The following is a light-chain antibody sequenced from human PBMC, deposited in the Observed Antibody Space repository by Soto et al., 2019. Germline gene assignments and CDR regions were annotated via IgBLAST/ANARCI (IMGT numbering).Light chain of an antibody. CDR3: QQYQIDWT. J-gene: IGKJ1*01. CDR1: QNIERW. CDR2: DVS. Sequence: DIQMTQSPSTLSASVGDIVTITCRASQNIERWLAWYQQKPGKAPKLLLYDVSSLESGVPSRFSGSGSATEFILTINGLQPDDFATYVCQQYQIDWTFGQGTKVDIK. V-gene: IGKV1-5*01.